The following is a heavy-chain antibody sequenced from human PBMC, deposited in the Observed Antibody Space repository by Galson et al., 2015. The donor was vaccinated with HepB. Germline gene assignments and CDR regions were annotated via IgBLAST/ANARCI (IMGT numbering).Heavy chain of an antibody. V-gene: IGHV3-30*18. J-gene: IGHJ4*02. CDR1: GFSFSSYG. D-gene: IGHD6-19*01. Sequence: SLRLSCAASGFSFSSYGMHWVRQAPGQGLEWVAGISFDGSRKYYGDSVNGRFIISRDNVKNTLSLQMNSLRAEDTAVFFCAKQRYENFGLYYFDAWGQGDLVTVSS. CDR2: ISFDGSRK. CDR3: AKQRYENFGLYYFDA.